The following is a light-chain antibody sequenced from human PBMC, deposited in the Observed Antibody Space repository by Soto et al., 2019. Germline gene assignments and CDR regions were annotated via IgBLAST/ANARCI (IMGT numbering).Light chain of an antibody. CDR2: KAS. Sequence: DIQMTQSAATLSASVGDRVTITCRASQSISSWLAWYQQKPGKAPKLLIYKASSLESGVPSRFSGSGSGTEFTLTVTSLQSEDFAVYYCQQYNDWLWTFGQGTKVDIK. V-gene: IGKV1-5*03. CDR1: QSISSW. CDR3: QQYNDWLWT. J-gene: IGKJ1*01.